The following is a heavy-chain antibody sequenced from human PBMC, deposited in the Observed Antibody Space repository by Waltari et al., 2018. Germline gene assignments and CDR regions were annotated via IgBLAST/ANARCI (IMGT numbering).Heavy chain of an antibody. Sequence: EVQLLESGGGLVQPGGSLRLSCAASGFTFTNYAMSWVRQAPGTGLEWVSSFSGSGGSTYYADSVQGRFTISRDNSRNALYLQMNSLRADDTAVYFCAKEHPGPPPDYWGQGTLVTVSS. D-gene: IGHD1-1*01. CDR2: FSGSGGST. V-gene: IGHV3-23*01. CDR3: AKEHPGPPPDY. CDR1: GFTFTNYA. J-gene: IGHJ4*02.